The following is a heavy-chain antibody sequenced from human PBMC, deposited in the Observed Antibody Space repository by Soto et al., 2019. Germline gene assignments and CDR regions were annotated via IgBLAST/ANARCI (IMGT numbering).Heavy chain of an antibody. CDR3: ARGGITMVRGVIRDYYYGMDV. Sequence: QVQLVQSGAEVKKPGSSVKVSCKASGGTFSSYAISWVRQAPGQGLEWMGGIIPIFGTANYAQKFQGRVMITADESTSTAYMELSSLRSEDTAVYYCARGGITMVRGVIRDYYYGMDVWGQGTTVTVSS. D-gene: IGHD3-10*01. V-gene: IGHV1-69*01. CDR1: GGTFSSYA. J-gene: IGHJ6*02. CDR2: IIPIFGTA.